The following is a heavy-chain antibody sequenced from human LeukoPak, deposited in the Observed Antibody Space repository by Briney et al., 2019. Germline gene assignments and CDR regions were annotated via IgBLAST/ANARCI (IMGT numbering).Heavy chain of an antibody. D-gene: IGHD6-13*01. J-gene: IGHJ5*02. V-gene: IGHV3-43*02. CDR2: ISGDGGST. CDR1: GFAFDDYA. CDR3: AKGRWWFDP. Sequence: PGGSLRLSCAASGFAFDDYAMHWVRQAPGKGLEWVSLISGDGGSTYYENSVKGRFTISRDNRKNSLYLQMNSLRTEDTALYYCAKGRWWFDPWGQGTLVTVSS.